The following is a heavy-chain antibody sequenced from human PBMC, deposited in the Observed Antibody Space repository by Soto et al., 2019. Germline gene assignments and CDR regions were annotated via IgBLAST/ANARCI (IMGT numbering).Heavy chain of an antibody. J-gene: IGHJ5*02. V-gene: IGHV2-5*01. D-gene: IGHD1-20*01. CDR1: GFSLSTSGVG. CDR3: AHRRGNWNLLRADNWFDP. CDR2: IYWNDDK. Sequence: QITLKESGPTLVKPTQTLTLTCTFSGFSLSTSGVGVGWIRQPPGKALEWLALIYWNDDKRYSPSLKSRLTMTKDTSKNQVVLTMTNMDPVDTATYYCAHRRGNWNLLRADNWFDPWGQGTLVTVSS.